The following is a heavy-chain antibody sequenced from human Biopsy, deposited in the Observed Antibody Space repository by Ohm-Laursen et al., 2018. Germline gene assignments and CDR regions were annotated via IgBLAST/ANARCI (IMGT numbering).Heavy chain of an antibody. V-gene: IGHV4-31*03. Sequence: TLSLTCTVSGDSISGGGYYWSWIRQHPGKGLEWIGYIHYMGSTNYNPSLKSRVTISVDTAKNQISLTLASVTAADTAVYFCARHVVLTKPRRAFDIWGQGTVVTVSS. CDR3: ARHVVLTKPRRAFDI. J-gene: IGHJ3*02. CDR1: GDSISGGGYY. CDR2: IHYMGST. D-gene: IGHD2-21*02.